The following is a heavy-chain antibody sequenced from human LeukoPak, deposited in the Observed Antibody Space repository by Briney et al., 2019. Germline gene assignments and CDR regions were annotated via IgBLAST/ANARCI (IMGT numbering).Heavy chain of an antibody. CDR2: IRRKAYGGTT. J-gene: IGHJ4*02. CDR3: TRDFRASSGSYYGGFDY. D-gene: IGHD1-26*01. V-gene: IGHV3-49*04. CDR1: GFTFGDYA. Sequence: GGSLRLSCTASGFTFGDYAMSWVRQAPGKGLEWVGFIRRKAYGGTTEYAASVKGRFTISRDDSESIAYLQMNSLKTEDSAVYYCTRDFRASSGSYYGGFDYWGQGTLVTVSS.